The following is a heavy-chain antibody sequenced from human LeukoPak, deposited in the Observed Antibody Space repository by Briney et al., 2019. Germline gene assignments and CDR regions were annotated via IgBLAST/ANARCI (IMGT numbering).Heavy chain of an antibody. Sequence: ASVKLSCKASGFALTTYNIVWLRQAPGKGLEWVGWVTALNENTHYSRKLQGRVTMTRDTSTNTAYMELRSLRSDDTAVYYCARGDSSGYYYLSPLPFEYWGQGNLVTVPS. J-gene: IGHJ4*02. CDR1: GFALTTYN. CDR3: ARGDSSGYYYLSPLPFEY. CDR2: VTALNENT. D-gene: IGHD3-22*01. V-gene: IGHV1-18*01.